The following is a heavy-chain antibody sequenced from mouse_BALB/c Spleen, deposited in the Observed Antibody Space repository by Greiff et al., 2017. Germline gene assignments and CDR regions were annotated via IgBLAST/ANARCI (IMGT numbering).Heavy chain of an antibody. Sequence: EVQLQQSGAELVRPGASVKLSCTASGFNIKDYYMHWVKQRPEQGLEWIGWIDPENGDTEYAPKFQGKATMTADTSSNTAYLQLSSLTSEDTAVYYCNAGSYYYGSSYWFAYWGQGTLVTVSA. J-gene: IGHJ3*01. CDR1: GFNIKDYY. CDR2: IDPENGDT. D-gene: IGHD1-1*01. V-gene: IGHV14-4*02. CDR3: NAGSYYYGSSYWFAY.